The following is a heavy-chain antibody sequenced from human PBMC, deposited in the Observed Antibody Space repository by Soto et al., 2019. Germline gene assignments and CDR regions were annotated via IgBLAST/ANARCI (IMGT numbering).Heavy chain of an antibody. V-gene: IGHV3-23*01. J-gene: IGHJ4*02. CDR3: AKEGTSGLYYFDS. CDR1: EGTCVNYG. D-gene: IGHD6-19*01. CDR2: ISGSGDTS. Sequence: VSEGTCVNYGITCIIKAPGKGLQWVSIISGSGDTSYYADSVKGRFTISRDNSRNTLYLQMNSLRAGDSAKYYCAKEGTSGLYYFDSWGPGTLVTVSS.